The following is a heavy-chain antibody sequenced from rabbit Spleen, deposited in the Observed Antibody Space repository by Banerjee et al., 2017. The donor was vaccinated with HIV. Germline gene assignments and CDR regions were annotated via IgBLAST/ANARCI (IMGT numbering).Heavy chain of an antibody. CDR2: IASSASGFT. D-gene: IGHD8-1*01. Sequence: QSLEESGGDLVKPGASLTLTCTASGFSFSSSDYMCWVRQAPGKGLEWISCIASSASGFTYSATWAKGRFTISKTSSTTVTLQMTSLTVADTATYYCARDTGSSFSSYGMDLWGPGTLVTVS. J-gene: IGHJ6*01. V-gene: IGHV1S40*01. CDR3: ARDTGSSFSSYGMDL. CDR1: GFSFSSSDY.